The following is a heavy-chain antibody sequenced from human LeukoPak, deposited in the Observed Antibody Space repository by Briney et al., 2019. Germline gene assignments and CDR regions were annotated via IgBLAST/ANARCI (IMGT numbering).Heavy chain of an antibody. J-gene: IGHJ4*02. CDR3: GKDLSWGSTDY. V-gene: IGHV3-74*01. CDR2: INSDGSSI. CDR1: GFVFSNDW. D-gene: IGHD6-13*01. Sequence: GGSLRLSCAASGFVFSNDWMYWVRQAPGRGLVWVSRINSDGSSIAYADFVRGRFTISRDNAKNTLFLQMNSLTVEDTAMYYCGKDLSWGSTDYWGQGTLVTVSS.